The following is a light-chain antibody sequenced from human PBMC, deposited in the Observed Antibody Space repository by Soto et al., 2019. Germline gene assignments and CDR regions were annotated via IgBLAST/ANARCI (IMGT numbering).Light chain of an antibody. CDR2: DIT. CDR1: SSDIGAFNS. CDR3: CSHAASNCLRV. J-gene: IGLJ3*02. V-gene: IGLV2-8*01. Sequence: QSALTQPPSASGSPGQSVTISCTGTSSDIGAFNSISWYQQYPGKAPKLIIFDITQRPSGVPDRFSGSKSANTASLTVSGRQEEEDDADYCCSHAASNCLRVFGGGTKLTVL.